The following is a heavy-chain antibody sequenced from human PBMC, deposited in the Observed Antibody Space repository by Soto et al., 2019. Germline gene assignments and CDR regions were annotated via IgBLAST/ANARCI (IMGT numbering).Heavy chain of an antibody. J-gene: IGHJ6*01. CDR3: ARDRGAYGMDV. D-gene: IGHD3-10*01. CDR1: GYTFTSYG. CDR2: ISAYNGNT. V-gene: IGHV1-18*01. Sequence: QVQLVQSGAEVKKPGASVKVSCKASGYTFTSYGIIWVRQAPGQGLEGMGWISAYNGNTNYAQKLQGRVTMTTDTSTSTAYMELRSERLDDTAVYYCARDRGAYGMDVWGQGTTVTVSS.